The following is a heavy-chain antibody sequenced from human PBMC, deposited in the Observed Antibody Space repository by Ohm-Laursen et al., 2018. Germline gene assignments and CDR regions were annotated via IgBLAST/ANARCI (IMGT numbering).Heavy chain of an antibody. CDR2: ISGSGGST. CDR3: AKTLDYYYYGMDV. Sequence: GSLRLSCAVSGFTFSSYAMSWVRQAPGKGLEWVSAISGSGGSTYYADSVKGRFTISRDNSKNTLYLQMNSLRAEDTAVYYCAKTLDYYYYGMDVWGQGTTVTVSS. J-gene: IGHJ6*02. V-gene: IGHV3-23*01. CDR1: GFTFSSYA.